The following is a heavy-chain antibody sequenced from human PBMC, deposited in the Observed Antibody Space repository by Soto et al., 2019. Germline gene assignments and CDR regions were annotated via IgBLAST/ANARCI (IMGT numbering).Heavy chain of an antibody. CDR1: GTSISSYY. Sequence: SETLSLTCTVSGTSISSYYWSWIRQPPGKGLEWIANIHYSGTTNYNPSLASRVTLSVDTSKNQFSLNMTSVTDADRAMYFCARYNSYAIDYWGRGALVTVSS. CDR2: IHYSGTT. CDR3: ARYNSYAIDY. J-gene: IGHJ4*02. D-gene: IGHD2-8*01. V-gene: IGHV4-59*01.